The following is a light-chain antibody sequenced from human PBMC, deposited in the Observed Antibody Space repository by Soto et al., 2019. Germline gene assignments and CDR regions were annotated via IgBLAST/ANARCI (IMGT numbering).Light chain of an antibody. CDR2: GAS. J-gene: IGKJ2*01. CDR3: LQFGTSPPAFT. CDR1: QSVDSRF. Sequence: ESMLTQSPGTLSLSPGERATLSCRASQSVDSRFLTWYQQKPGQTPRLLIYGASIRATGSPDRFSGSGSGTDFTLIISRVEPEDSAVYYCLQFGTSPPAFTFGQGTKLEI. V-gene: IGKV3-20*01.